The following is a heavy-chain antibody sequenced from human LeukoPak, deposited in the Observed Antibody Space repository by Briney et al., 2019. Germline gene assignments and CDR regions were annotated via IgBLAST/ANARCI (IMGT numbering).Heavy chain of an antibody. CDR3: ARDHSNSGSAAEYFQH. CDR1: GGSLSSGGYC. J-gene: IGHJ1*01. D-gene: IGHD3-10*01. Sequence: SETLSLTCAVSGGSLSSGGYCWSWIRQTPGKGLEWIGYIYDGVTTYYNPSLQSRVTISGDRSKNHFSLELRSVTAADTAVYFCARDHSNSGSAAEYFQHWGQGTLVTVSS. CDR2: IYDGVTT. V-gene: IGHV4-30-2*01.